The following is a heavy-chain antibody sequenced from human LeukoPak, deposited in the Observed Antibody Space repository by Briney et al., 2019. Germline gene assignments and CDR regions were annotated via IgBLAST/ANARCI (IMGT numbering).Heavy chain of an antibody. J-gene: IGHJ4*02. D-gene: IGHD5-12*01. CDR1: GGSFSGYY. Sequence: SETLSLTCAVYGGSFSGYYWSWIRQPPGKGLEWIGEINHSGSTNYNPSLKSRVTISVDTSKNQFSLKLSSVTAADTAVYYCARDLMSGYGGDYWGQGTLVTVSS. CDR3: ARDLMSGYGGDY. CDR2: INHSGST. V-gene: IGHV4-34*01.